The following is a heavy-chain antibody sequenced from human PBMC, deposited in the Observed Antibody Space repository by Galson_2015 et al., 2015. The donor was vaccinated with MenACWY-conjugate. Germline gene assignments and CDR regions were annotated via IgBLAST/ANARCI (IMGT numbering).Heavy chain of an antibody. D-gene: IGHD1-26*01. CDR2: IYPGDSDT. J-gene: IGHJ6*02. CDR3: ARHMGNGPTPEVDYYYGMDV. Sequence: QSGAEVKKPGESLKISCKGSGYSFTSYWIGWVRQMPGKGLEWMGIIYPGDSDTRYSPSFQGQVTISADKSISTAYLQWSSLKASDTAMYYCARHMGNGPTPEVDYYYGMDVWGQGTTVTVSS. CDR1: GYSFTSYW. V-gene: IGHV5-51*01.